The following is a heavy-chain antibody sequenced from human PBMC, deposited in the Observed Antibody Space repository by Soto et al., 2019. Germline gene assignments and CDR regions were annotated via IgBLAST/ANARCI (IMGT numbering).Heavy chain of an antibody. J-gene: IGHJ6*02. CDR1: GFTFSNFE. CDR2: INTTGSTK. D-gene: IGHD3-9*01. Sequence: GGSLRLSCAASGFTFSNFEMHWVRQAPGKGLEWVSYINTTGSTKYYAEAVKGRFTIYRDNARNSLFLQMNSLRAEDTAVYYCARAECSSPDCLTAYYSYGFDDWGQGSPVTVSS. CDR3: ARAECSSPDCLTAYYSYGFDD. V-gene: IGHV3-48*03.